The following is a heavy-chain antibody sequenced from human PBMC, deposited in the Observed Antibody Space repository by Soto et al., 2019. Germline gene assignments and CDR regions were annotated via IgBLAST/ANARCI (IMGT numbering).Heavy chain of an antibody. V-gene: IGHV3-21*01. D-gene: IGHD6-13*01. CDR2: ISSSSSYI. J-gene: IGHJ4*02. CDR3: ARDRGISGGDDY. CDR1: GFTFSSYS. Sequence: EVQLVESGGGLVKPGGSLRLSCAASGFTFSSYSMNWVRQAPGKGLEWVSSISSSSSYIYYADSVKGRFTISRDNAKNSLHLQMNSLRAEDTAVYYCARDRGISGGDDYWGQGTLVTVSS.